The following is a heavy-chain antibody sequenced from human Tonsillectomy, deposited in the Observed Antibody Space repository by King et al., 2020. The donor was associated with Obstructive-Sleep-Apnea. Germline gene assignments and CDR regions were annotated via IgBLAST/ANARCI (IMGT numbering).Heavy chain of an antibody. J-gene: IGHJ4*02. D-gene: IGHD3-10*01. CDR2: IYYSGST. CDR1: GGSISSYY. V-gene: IGHV4-59*01. CDR3: ARLRAGRAVRGVTCLDY. Sequence: VQLQESGPGLVKPSETLSLTCTVSGGSISSYYWSWIRQPPGKGLEWIGYIYYSGSTDYNPSLKSRVTISVDTSKNQFSLKLSSVTAADTAVYYWARLRAGRAVRGVTCLDYWGQGTLVTVSS.